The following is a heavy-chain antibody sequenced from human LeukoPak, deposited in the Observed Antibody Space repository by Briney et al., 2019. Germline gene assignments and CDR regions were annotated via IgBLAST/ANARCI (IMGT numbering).Heavy chain of an antibody. CDR3: ARGRPNSPTQVNYFDS. D-gene: IGHD5-18*01. Sequence: PSQTLSLTCAISGDSVSSNAAAWNWIRQSPSRGLEWLGRTYYRSKWSNEYAVSLKSRITISPDTSKNQFYLQLNSVAPEDTAVYYCARGRPNSPTQVNYFDSWGQGTLVTVSS. V-gene: IGHV6-1*01. CDR1: GDSVSSNAAA. CDR2: TYYRSKWSN. J-gene: IGHJ4*02.